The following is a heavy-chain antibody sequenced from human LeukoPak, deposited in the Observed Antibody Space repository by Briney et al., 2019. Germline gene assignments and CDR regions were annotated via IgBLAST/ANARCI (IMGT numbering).Heavy chain of an antibody. J-gene: IGHJ3*02. V-gene: IGHV3-30-3*01. D-gene: IGHD6-19*01. CDR1: GFTFSSYA. CDR2: ISYDGNNK. CDR3: ARGARAVGGGWYGGDAFDI. Sequence: PGRSLRLSCAASGFTFSSYAMHWVRQAPGKGLEWVAVISYDGNNKYYPDSVKGRFTISRDNSKNTLYLQMNNLRAEDTAVYYCARGARAVGGGWYGGDAFDIWGQGTMVTVSS.